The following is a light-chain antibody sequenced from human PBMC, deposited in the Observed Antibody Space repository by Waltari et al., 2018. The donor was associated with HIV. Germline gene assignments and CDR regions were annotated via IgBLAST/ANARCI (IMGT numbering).Light chain of an antibody. CDR1: ISNIGSKT. CDR2: RDV. CDR3: AAWDDSRNSYV. V-gene: IGLV1-44*01. Sequence: QSVLTQSPSASGTPGQRVIISCSGTISNIGSKTVNWYRQHPGTAPKLLISRDVKRPARFPDRFSGSKSGTSASLAISGSQSEAEADYYCAAWDDSRNSYVFGPGTKVTVL. J-gene: IGLJ1*01.